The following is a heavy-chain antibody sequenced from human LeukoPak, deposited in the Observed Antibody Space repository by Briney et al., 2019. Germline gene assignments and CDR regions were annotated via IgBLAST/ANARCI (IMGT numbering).Heavy chain of an antibody. CDR2: IYYSGST. CDR3: ARGDIQLWTFDY. Sequence: PSQTLSLTCTVSGGSISSSSYYWGWIRQPPGKGLEWIGYIYYSGSTNYNPSLKSRVTISVDTSKNQFSLKLNSVTAADTAVYYCARGDIQLWTFDYWGQGTLVTVSS. D-gene: IGHD5-18*01. V-gene: IGHV4-61*05. J-gene: IGHJ4*02. CDR1: GGSISSSSYY.